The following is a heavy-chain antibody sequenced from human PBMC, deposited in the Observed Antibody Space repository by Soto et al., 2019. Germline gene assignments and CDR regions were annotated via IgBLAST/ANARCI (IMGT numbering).Heavy chain of an antibody. CDR1: GGSVSSGSYY. CDR3: ARAFRVEGPEWALDY. D-gene: IGHD3-3*01. CDR2: IYYSGST. V-gene: IGHV4-61*01. Sequence: SETLSLTCTVSGGSVSSGSYYWSWIRHPPGKGLEWIGDIYYSGSTNYNPSLKSRVTISVDTSKNQFSLRLSQVTAADTAVYYCARAFRVEGPEWALDYWGQGTMVTV. J-gene: IGHJ4*02.